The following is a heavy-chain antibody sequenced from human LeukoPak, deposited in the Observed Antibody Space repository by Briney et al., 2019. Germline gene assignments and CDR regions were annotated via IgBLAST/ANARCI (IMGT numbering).Heavy chain of an antibody. CDR2: ISGSGGST. CDR1: GFTFSSYA. D-gene: IGHD2-8*01. CDR3: VRDFYCHNGACFDF. J-gene: IGHJ4*02. Sequence: GGSLRLSCAASGFTFSSYAMSWVRQAPGKGLEWVSAISGSGGSTYYADSVRGRFTISRDTARNSLYLQMSSLRAEDTAIYYCVRDFYCHNGACFDFWGQGTLVTVSS. V-gene: IGHV3-23*01.